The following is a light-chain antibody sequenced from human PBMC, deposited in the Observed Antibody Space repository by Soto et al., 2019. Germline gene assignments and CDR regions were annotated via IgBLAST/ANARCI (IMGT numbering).Light chain of an antibody. Sequence: EIVLTPSPGTLSLSPGERATLSCRASQSVSSNLAWYQQKPGQAPRLLIYGASSRATGIPARFSGSGFGTEFTLTISSLQSEDFAVYYCQQYKNWPLFGQGTRLEIK. J-gene: IGKJ5*01. CDR1: QSVSSN. CDR2: GAS. CDR3: QQYKNWPL. V-gene: IGKV3-15*01.